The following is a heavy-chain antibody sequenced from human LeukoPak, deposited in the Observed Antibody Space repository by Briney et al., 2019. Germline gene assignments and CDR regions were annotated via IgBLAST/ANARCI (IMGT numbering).Heavy chain of an antibody. CDR2: ISVSGGST. V-gene: IGHV3-23*01. D-gene: IGHD3/OR15-3a*01. Sequence: GGSLRLSCAVSGITLSNYGMSWVRQAPGKGLEWVADISVSGGSTNYADSVKGRFTISRDNPKTTLYLQMNSLRAEDTAVYFCAKRGVVIRVILVGFHKAAYYFVSWGQGALVTVSS. CDR3: AKRGVVIRVILVGFHKAAYYFVS. J-gene: IGHJ4*02. CDR1: GITLSNYG.